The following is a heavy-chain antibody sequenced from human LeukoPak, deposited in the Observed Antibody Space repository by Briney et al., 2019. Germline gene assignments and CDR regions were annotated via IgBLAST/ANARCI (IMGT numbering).Heavy chain of an antibody. Sequence: SETLSLICAVYGGSFSGYYWSWIRQPPGKGLEWIGEINHSGSTNYNPSLKSRVTISVDTSKNQFSLKLSSVTAADTAVYYCARGLYYYGMDVWGKGTTVTVSS. CDR1: GGSFSGYY. CDR2: INHSGST. V-gene: IGHV4-34*01. CDR3: ARGLYYYGMDV. J-gene: IGHJ6*04.